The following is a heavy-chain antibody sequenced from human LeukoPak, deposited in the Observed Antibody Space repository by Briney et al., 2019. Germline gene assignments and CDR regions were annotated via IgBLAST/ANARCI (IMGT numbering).Heavy chain of an antibody. V-gene: IGHV4-4*07. CDR2: IYSTGST. J-gene: IGHJ4*02. Sequence: PSETLSLTWTVSGGSISSYYWSWIRQPAGKGPEWIGRIYSTGSTNYNPSLKSRVTMSVDTSKNQFSLRLRSVTAADTAVYYCARQIASAGTAGFDFWGQGALVPVSS. CDR1: GGSISSYY. D-gene: IGHD6-13*01. CDR3: ARQIASAGTAGFDF.